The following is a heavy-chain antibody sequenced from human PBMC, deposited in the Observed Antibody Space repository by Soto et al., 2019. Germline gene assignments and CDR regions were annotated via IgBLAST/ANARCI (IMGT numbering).Heavy chain of an antibody. J-gene: IGHJ6*02. CDR3: ARDLTLWFGELSRRNYYYGMDV. Sequence: QVQLQESGPGLVKPSGTLSLTCAVSGGSISSSNWWSWVRQPPGKGLEWIGEIYHSGSTNYNPSLKSRVTISVDKAKNQFSLKLSSVTAADTAVYYCARDLTLWFGELSRRNYYYGMDVWGQGTTVTVSS. CDR1: GGSISSSNW. CDR2: IYHSGST. V-gene: IGHV4-4*02. D-gene: IGHD3-10*01.